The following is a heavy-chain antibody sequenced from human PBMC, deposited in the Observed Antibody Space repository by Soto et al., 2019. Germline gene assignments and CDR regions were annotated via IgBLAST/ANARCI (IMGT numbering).Heavy chain of an antibody. J-gene: IGHJ5*02. D-gene: IGHD3-3*01. CDR1: GGSFSGYY. CDR2: INHGGVT. Sequence: SETLSLTCAVNGGSFSGYYWSWIRQPPGRGLEWIGEINHGGVTFYNPSLKSRVTISVDTSKNQVSLNLSSVTAADSAVYYCARGRVGVGTFWSGYSHNWFDPWGQGTLVTVSS. CDR3: ARGRVGVGTFWSGYSHNWFDP. V-gene: IGHV4-34*01.